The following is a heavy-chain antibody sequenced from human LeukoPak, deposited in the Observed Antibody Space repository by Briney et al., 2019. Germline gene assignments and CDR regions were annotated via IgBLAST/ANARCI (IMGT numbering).Heavy chain of an antibody. V-gene: IGHV5-51*01. CDR3: ARQVGDDFWSGYLYYFDY. J-gene: IGHJ4*02. D-gene: IGHD3-3*01. CDR1: GYSFTSYW. CDR2: IYPGDSDT. Sequence: GESLKISCKGSGYSFTSYWIGWVRQMPGKGLEWMGIIYPGDSDTRYSSSFQGQVTISADKSISTAYLQWSSLKASDTAMYYCARQVGDDFWSGYLYYFDYWGQGTLVTVSS.